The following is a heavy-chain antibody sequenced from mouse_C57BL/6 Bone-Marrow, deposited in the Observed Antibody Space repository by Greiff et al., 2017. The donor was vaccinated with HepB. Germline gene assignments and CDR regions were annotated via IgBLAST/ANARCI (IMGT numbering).Heavy chain of an antibody. Sequence: QVQLQQPGAELVRPGTSVKLSCKASGYTFTSYWMHWVKQRPGQGLEWIGVIDPYDSYTNYNQKFKGKATLTVDTSSSTAYMQLSSLTSEDSAVYYCASRGYYYGSKDYFDYWGQGTTLTVSS. V-gene: IGHV1-59*01. J-gene: IGHJ2*01. CDR3: ASRGYYYGSKDYFDY. D-gene: IGHD1-1*01. CDR1: GYTFTSYW. CDR2: IDPYDSYT.